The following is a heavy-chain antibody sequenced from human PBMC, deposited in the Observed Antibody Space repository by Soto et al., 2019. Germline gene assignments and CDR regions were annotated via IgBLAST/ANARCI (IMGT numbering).Heavy chain of an antibody. V-gene: IGHV1-46*01. D-gene: IGHD2-21*02. CDR2: VNPSGGHT. CDR1: GDTFTDYY. J-gene: IGHJ4*02. CDR3: ARGGHVVVVTAALDY. Sequence: QVQLVQSGAEVKKPGASVKVSCKASGDTFTDYYIHWVRQAPGQGLEWMGTVNPSGGHTTYAQHFLGRMTMNRDTSTSPLYMELTSLAYEDPAVYYCARGGHVVVVTAALDYWGQGTLVTVSS.